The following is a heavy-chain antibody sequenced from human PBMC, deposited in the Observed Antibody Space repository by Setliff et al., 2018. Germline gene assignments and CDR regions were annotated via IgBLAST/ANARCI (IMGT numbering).Heavy chain of an antibody. CDR1: GYTFTGYY. J-gene: IGHJ5*02. Sequence: ASVKVSCKASGYTFTGYYMHWVRQAPGQGLEWMGRINPNSGGTNYAQKFQGRVTMTRDTSISTAYMELSRLRSDDTAVYYCARVRSSSWLVVNWFDPWGQGPLVTVSS. CDR3: ARVRSSSWLVVNWFDP. D-gene: IGHD6-13*01. CDR2: INPNSGGT. V-gene: IGHV1-2*06.